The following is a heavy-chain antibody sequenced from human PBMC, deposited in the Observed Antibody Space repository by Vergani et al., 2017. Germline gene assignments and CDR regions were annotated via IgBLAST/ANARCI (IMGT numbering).Heavy chain of an antibody. CDR3: AIGTSTDPDWNPKGGAFDI. CDR1: GGTFSSYA. V-gene: IGHV1-69*01. Sequence: QVQLVQSGAEVKKPGSSVKVSCKASGGTFSSYAISWVRQAPGQGLEWMGGIIPIFGTANYAQKFQGRVTITADESTSTAYMELSSLRSEDTAVYYCAIGTSTDPDWNPKGGAFDIWGQGTMVTVSS. CDR2: IIPIFGTA. D-gene: IGHD1-1*01. J-gene: IGHJ3*02.